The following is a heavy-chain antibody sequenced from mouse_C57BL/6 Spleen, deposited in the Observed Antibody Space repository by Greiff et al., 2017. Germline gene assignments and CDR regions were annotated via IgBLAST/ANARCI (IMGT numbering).Heavy chain of an antibody. CDR3: ARDYYGSRGNYVDY. V-gene: IGHV1-37*01. J-gene: IGHJ2*01. CDR1: GHSFPGYF. CDR2: INPYNGDT. Sequence: EVKLMESGPELVNPGASVKISCQVSGHSFPGYFMTWVKLSHGTSLEWIGRINPYNGDTFYNQKLKGKATLTVDKSSSPAHMELVSLTSEDFAVYYCARDYYGSRGNYVDYWGQGGTLAVSS. D-gene: IGHD1-1*01.